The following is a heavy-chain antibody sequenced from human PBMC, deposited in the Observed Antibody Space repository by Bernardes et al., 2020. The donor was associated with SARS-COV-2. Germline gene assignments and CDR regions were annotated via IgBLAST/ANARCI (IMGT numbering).Heavy chain of an antibody. Sequence: ASVKVSCKASGYTFTSYAMNWVRQAPGQGLEWMGWINTNTGNPTYAQGFTGRFVFSLDTSVSTAYLQISSLNAEDTAVYYCARGGEFDCSGGRCYSHYYYYGMDVWGQGTTVTVSS. CDR1: GYTFTSYA. V-gene: IGHV7-4-1*02. CDR3: ARGGEFDCSGGRCYSHYYYYGMDV. J-gene: IGHJ6*02. CDR2: INTNTGNP. D-gene: IGHD2-15*01.